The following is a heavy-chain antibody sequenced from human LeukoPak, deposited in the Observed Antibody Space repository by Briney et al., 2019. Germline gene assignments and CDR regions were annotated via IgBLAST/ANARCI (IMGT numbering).Heavy chain of an antibody. Sequence: SETLSLTCTVSGGSISSYYWSWIRQPPGKGLERIGYIYYSGSTNYNPSLKSRVTISVDTSKNQFSLKLSSVTAADTAVYYCASDRGYSSSSNFFDYWGQGTLVTVSS. J-gene: IGHJ4*02. CDR1: GGSISSYY. CDR2: IYYSGST. V-gene: IGHV4-59*01. D-gene: IGHD6-6*01. CDR3: ASDRGYSSSSNFFDY.